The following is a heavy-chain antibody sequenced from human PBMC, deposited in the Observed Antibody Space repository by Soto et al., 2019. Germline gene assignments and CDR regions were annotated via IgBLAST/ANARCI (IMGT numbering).Heavy chain of an antibody. D-gene: IGHD3-3*01. CDR1: GGSISSYY. CDR2: IYYSGST. J-gene: IGHJ4*02. V-gene: IGHV4-59*08. CDR3: ARQTKRITIFGVVISRLDY. Sequence: SETLSLTCTVSGGSISSYYWSWIRQPPGKGLEWIGYIYYSGSTNYNPSLKSRVTISVDTSKNQFSLKLSSVTAADTAVYYCARQTKRITIFGVVISRLDYWGQGTLVTVSS.